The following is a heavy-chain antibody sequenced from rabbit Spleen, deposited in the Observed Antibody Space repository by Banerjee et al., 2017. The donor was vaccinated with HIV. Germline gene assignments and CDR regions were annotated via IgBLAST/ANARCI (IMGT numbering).Heavy chain of an antibody. CDR2: IDAGNSDST. Sequence: QSLEESGGDLVKPGASLTLTCTASGFSFSSSYYICWVRQAPEKGLEWIACIDAGNSDSTHYTSWAKGRFTISKTSSTTVTLQLTGLTAADTATYFCARDLAGVIGWNFGWWGPGTLVTVS. CDR3: ARDLAGVIGWNFGW. V-gene: IGHV1S40*01. CDR1: GFSFSSSYY. D-gene: IGHD4-1*01. J-gene: IGHJ6*01.